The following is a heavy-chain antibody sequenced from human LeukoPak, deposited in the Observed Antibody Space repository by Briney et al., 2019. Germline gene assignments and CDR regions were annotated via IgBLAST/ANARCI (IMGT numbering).Heavy chain of an antibody. V-gene: IGHV3-21*01. CDR1: GFTFSSYS. CDR2: ISSSSSYI. J-gene: IGHJ4*02. CDR3: ARQSAGTGDPYFDY. Sequence: GGSLRLSCAASGFTFSSYSMNWVRQAPGKGLEWVSSISSSSSYIYYADSVKGRFTISRDNAKNSLYLQMNSLRAEDTAVYYCARQSAGTGDPYFDYWGQGTLVTVSS. D-gene: IGHD1-1*01.